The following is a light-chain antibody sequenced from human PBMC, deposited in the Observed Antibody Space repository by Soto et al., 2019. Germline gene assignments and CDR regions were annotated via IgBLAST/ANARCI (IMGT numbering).Light chain of an antibody. CDR2: DGA. J-gene: IGKJ4*01. CDR1: QNVSSY. CDR3: QQRSNWPALT. Sequence: EIVLTQSPATLSLSPGERATLSCRASQNVSSYLAWYQQKPGQAPRLRIYDGANRATGIPARFSGSGSGTDFAFTISSLEPEDFAVYYCQQRSNWPALTFGGGTKVDSK. V-gene: IGKV3-11*01.